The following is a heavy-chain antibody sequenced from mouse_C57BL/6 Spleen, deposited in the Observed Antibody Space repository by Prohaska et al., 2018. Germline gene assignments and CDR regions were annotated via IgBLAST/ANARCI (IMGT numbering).Heavy chain of an antibody. J-gene: IGHJ1*03. CDR2: ITSDGSAI. D-gene: IGHD2-1*01. CDR1: GFTFSGFW. V-gene: IGHV11-2*01. Sequence: EVQLLETGGGLVQPGGSRGLSCEGSGFTFSGFWMSWVRQTPGKTLEWIGDITSDGSAINYAPSIKDRFTIFRDNDKSTLYVQMSNVRSEDTATYFCMRYGNYWYFDVWGTGTTVTVSS. CDR3: MRYGNYWYFDV.